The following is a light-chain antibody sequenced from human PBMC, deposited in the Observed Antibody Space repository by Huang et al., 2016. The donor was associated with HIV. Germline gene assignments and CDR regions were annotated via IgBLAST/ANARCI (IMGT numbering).Light chain of an antibody. CDR3: QQYSNWPPVT. Sequence: EIVMTQSPATLSVSPGDRAPLSCRASQSVATKLAWYQQRPGQAPRLLIFGASTRAPGVPARFSGSGSGTDFSLTISSLQSEDFAVYYCQQYSNWPPVTFGPGTKVDIK. CDR1: QSVATK. V-gene: IGKV3-15*01. J-gene: IGKJ3*01. CDR2: GAS.